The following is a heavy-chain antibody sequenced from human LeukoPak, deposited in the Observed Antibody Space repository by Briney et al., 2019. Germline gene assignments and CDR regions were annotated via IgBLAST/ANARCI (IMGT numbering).Heavy chain of an antibody. Sequence: GGSLRLSCAASRFTFSSYDMSWVRQAPGKGLEWVSAISGSGGSTYYADSVKGRFTISRDNAKNTLYLQMNSLRAEDTAVYYCAREARYSNYPSGYYYYMDVWGKGTTVTVSS. CDR3: AREARYSNYPSGYYYYMDV. CDR2: ISGSGGST. V-gene: IGHV3-23*01. CDR1: RFTFSSYD. J-gene: IGHJ6*03. D-gene: IGHD4-11*01.